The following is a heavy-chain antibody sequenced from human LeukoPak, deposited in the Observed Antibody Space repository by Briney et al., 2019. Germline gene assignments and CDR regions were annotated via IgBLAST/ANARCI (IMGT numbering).Heavy chain of an antibody. CDR1: GYSFTSYW. Sequence: GESLKISCKGSGYSFTSYWIGWVRQMPGKDLEWMGIIYPGDSDTRYSPSFQGQVTISADKSISTAYLQWSSLQASDTAMYYCSRSSIHCSSTSCYSSWFDPWGQGTLVTVSS. CDR2: IYPGDSDT. D-gene: IGHD2-2*01. V-gene: IGHV5-51*01. J-gene: IGHJ5*02. CDR3: SRSSIHCSSTSCYSSWFDP.